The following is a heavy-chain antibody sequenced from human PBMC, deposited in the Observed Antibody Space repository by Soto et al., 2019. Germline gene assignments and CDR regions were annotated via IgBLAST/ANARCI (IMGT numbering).Heavy chain of an antibody. D-gene: IGHD3-16*01. CDR2: MYYNGNI. CDR3: ASGGNWFDP. V-gene: IGHV4-59*01. CDR1: GGSIINYY. J-gene: IGHJ5*02. Sequence: PSETLSLTCNVSGGSIINYYWTWVRQSPDKGLEWIGYMYYNGNINYNPSLKSRVTISIDTSKNQFSLTLKSVTAADTAVYYCASGGNWFDPWGQGVLVTVSS.